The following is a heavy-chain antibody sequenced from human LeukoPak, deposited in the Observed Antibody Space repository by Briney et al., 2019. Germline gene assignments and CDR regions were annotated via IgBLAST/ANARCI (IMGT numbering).Heavy chain of an antibody. V-gene: IGHV3-53*01. J-gene: IGHJ4*02. CDR3: VRAIYSGLYGGY. D-gene: IGHD2-15*01. CDR2: LYSDGST. Sequence: GGSLRLSCAASGFTVSNNYMTWVRQAPGKGLEWVSVLYSDGSTYYADSVKGRFTISRDNSKNTLYLQMNSLRAEDTAMYYCVRAIYSGLYGGYWGQGTLVTVSS. CDR1: GFTVSNNY.